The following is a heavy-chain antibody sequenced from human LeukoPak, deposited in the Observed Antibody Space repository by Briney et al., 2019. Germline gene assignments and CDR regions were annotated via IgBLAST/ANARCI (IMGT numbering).Heavy chain of an antibody. D-gene: IGHD4-23*01. CDR2: ISGSGGST. CDR1: GFTFSSYA. CDR3: AKDRNYGGSFYYFDY. J-gene: IGHJ4*02. Sequence: GGSLRLSCAASGFTFSSYAMSWVRQAPGKGLEWVSAISGSGGSTYYADSLKGRFTISRDNSKNTLYLQMNSLRAEDTAVYYCAKDRNYGGSFYYFDYWGQGTLVTVSS. V-gene: IGHV3-23*01.